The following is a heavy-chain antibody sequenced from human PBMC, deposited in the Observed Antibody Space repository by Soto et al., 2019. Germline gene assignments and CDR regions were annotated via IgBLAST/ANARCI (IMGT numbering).Heavy chain of an antibody. Sequence: SETLSLTCTVAGGSISSYYWTWIRQPPGRGLEWIGNIYYTGSTNYNPSLKSRVTISIDTSKSQFSLKLRSVTRADTAVYYCARVDTKIKLAEDGGIFDYLYGMDVWGQGTTVTVSS. CDR1: GGSISSYY. J-gene: IGHJ6*02. CDR2: IYYTGST. D-gene: IGHD2-15*01. CDR3: ARVDTKIKLAEDGGIFDYLYGMDV. V-gene: IGHV4-59*12.